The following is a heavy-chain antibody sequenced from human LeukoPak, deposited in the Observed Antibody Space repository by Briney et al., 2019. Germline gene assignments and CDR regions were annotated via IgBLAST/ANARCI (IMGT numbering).Heavy chain of an antibody. CDR3: ARDLAYSRLDY. D-gene: IGHD5-18*01. J-gene: IGHJ4*02. V-gene: IGHV3-7*01. Sequence: GGSLRLSFAASGFTFSSYGMHWVRQAPGKGLEWVASINPDGNKKYSADSVKGRFTISRDNAENSLYLQMNSLRVEDTAFYYCARDLAYSRLDYWGQGMLVTVSS. CDR1: GFTFSSYG. CDR2: INPDGNKK.